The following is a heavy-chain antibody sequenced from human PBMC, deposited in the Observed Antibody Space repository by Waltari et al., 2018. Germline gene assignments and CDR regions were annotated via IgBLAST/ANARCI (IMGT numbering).Heavy chain of an antibody. J-gene: IGHJ4*02. V-gene: IGHV1-2*02. CDR2: INPNSGGT. D-gene: IGHD1-26*01. Sequence: QVQLVQSGAEVKKPGSSVKVSCKASGGTFSSYAISWVRQAPGQGLEWMGWINPNSGGTNYAQKVQGRVTMTRDTSISTAYMELSRLRSDDTAVYYCASWGSGSYPDDYWGQGTLVTVSS. CDR3: ASWGSGSYPDDY. CDR1: GGTFSSYA.